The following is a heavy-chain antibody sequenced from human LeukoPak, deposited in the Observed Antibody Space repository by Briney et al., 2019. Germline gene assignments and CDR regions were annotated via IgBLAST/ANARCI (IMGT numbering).Heavy chain of an antibody. CDR2: VSGGGHNT. CDR1: GFTFSSYA. J-gene: IGHJ4*02. D-gene: IGHD6-6*01. Sequence: GGSLRLSCVASGFTFSSYAMSWVRQAPGKGLEWVSVVSGGGHNTYYADSVKGRFTMSRDNSKRTVYLQMNSLRVEDTAVYYCARGGIAARFAYWGQGTLGTVSS. V-gene: IGHV3-23*01. CDR3: ARGGIAARFAY.